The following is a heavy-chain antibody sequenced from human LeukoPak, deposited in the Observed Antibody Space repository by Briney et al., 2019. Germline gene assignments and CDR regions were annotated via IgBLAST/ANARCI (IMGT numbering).Heavy chain of an antibody. CDR3: AGLISAGYFDY. CDR1: GGSISSYF. Sequence: SETLSLTCTVSGGSISSYFWSWIRQPPGKGLEWIGYIYYSGSTNYNPSLKSRVTISVDTSKNQFSLKRSSVTAADTAIYYGAGLISAGYFDYWGQGPLVRVPS. CDR2: IYYSGST. V-gene: IGHV4-59*01. J-gene: IGHJ4*02. D-gene: IGHD3-10*01.